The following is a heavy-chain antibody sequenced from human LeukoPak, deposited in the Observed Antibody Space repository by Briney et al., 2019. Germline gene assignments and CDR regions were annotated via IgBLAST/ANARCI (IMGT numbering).Heavy chain of an antibody. J-gene: IGHJ4*02. CDR2: ISWNSGSI. CDR1: GFTVSSNY. CDR3: AKDRNYGSGSYSCYDY. V-gene: IGHV3-9*01. D-gene: IGHD3-10*01. Sequence: GGSLRLSCAASGFTVSSNYMSWVRQAPGKGLEWVSGISWNSGSIGYADSVKGRFTISRDNAKNSLYLQMNSLRAEDTALYYCAKDRNYGSGSYSCYDYWGQGTLVTVSS.